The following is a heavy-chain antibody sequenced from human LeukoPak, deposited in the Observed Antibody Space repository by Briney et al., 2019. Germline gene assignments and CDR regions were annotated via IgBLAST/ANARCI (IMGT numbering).Heavy chain of an antibody. D-gene: IGHD3-10*01. Sequence: GGSLRLSCAASGFTISTFSRSWMSWVRQAPGKGLEWVANIKQDGSEKYYVDSVKGRFTISRDNAKNSLYLQMNSLRAEDTAVYYCARGEGGGILVRITMVRGASDYWGQGTLVTVSS. CDR3: ARGEGGGILVRITMVRGASDY. CDR2: IKQDGSEK. CDR1: GFTISTFSRSW. V-gene: IGHV3-7*01. J-gene: IGHJ4*02.